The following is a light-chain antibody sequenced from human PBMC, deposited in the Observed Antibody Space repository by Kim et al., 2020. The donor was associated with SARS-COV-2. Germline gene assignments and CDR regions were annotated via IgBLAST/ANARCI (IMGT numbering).Light chain of an antibody. CDR3: QSYDSSLSDSGV. Sequence: VPISCTGSSSNIGAGYDVHWYQQLPGTAPKLLIYGNSNRPSGVPDRFSGSKSGTSASLAITGLQAEDEADYYCQSYDSSLSDSGVFGGGTKLTVL. J-gene: IGLJ2*01. CDR2: GNS. CDR1: SSNIGAGYD. V-gene: IGLV1-40*01.